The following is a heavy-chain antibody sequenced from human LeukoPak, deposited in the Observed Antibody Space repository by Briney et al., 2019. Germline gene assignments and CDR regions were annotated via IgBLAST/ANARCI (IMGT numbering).Heavy chain of an antibody. V-gene: IGHV3-23*01. Sequence: PGGSLRLSCAASGFTFSSYAMSSVRPGPGKGLEWVSAISGSGGSTYYADSVKGRFTISRDNTKNTLYLQMNSLRAEDTAVYYCAKGSPLMVRGSTKINWFDPWGQGTLVTVSS. CDR1: GFTFSSYA. CDR2: ISGSGGST. CDR3: AKGSPLMVRGSTKINWFDP. J-gene: IGHJ5*02. D-gene: IGHD3-10*01.